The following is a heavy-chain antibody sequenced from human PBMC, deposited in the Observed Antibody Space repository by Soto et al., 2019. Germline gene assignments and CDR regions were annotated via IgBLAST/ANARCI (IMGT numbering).Heavy chain of an antibody. J-gene: IGHJ4*02. D-gene: IGHD5-18*01. Sequence: SETLSLTCTVSGGSISSSSYYWGWIRQPPGKGLEWIGSIYYSGSTNYNPSLKSRVTISVDTSKNQFSLKLSSLTAADTAVYYCARGQDFGYGGNWGQGTLVTVSS. CDR2: IYYSGST. CDR3: ARGQDFGYGGN. CDR1: GGSISSSSYY. V-gene: IGHV4-39*07.